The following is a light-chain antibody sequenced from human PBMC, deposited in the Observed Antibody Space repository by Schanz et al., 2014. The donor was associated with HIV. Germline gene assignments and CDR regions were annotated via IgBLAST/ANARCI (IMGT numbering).Light chain of an antibody. CDR1: NSDVGGYNF. CDR2: DVS. Sequence: QSALTQPASLSGSPGQSITISCTEINSDVGGYNFVSWYQQHPDKAPKLLISDVSNRPSGVSNRFSGSKSGNTASLTISGLQAEDEADYYCCSYAGSYTFVVFGGGTKLTVL. V-gene: IGLV2-14*03. J-gene: IGLJ3*02. CDR3: CSYAGSYTFVV.